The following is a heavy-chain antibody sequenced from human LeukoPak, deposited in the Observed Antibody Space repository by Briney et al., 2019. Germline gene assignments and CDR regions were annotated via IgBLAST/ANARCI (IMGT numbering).Heavy chain of an antibody. V-gene: IGHV3-48*02. J-gene: IGHJ3*01. CDR3: AREDDSWGPNNLDL. CDR1: AFTFSDYS. Sequence: GGSLRLSCGASAFTFSDYSMNWVRQAPGKGLEWISYIDTRSSIMYYADSVMGRFTISRDNAKETLYLQMNSLRDEDTAVYYCAREDDSWGPNNLDLWGQGTMVTLS. CDR2: IDTRSSIM. D-gene: IGHD7-27*01.